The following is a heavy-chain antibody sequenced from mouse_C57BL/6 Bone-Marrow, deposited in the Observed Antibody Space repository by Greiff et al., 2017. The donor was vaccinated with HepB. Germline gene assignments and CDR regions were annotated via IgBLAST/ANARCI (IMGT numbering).Heavy chain of an antibody. D-gene: IGHD2-4*01. V-gene: IGHV14-4*01. CDR1: GFNIKDDY. J-gene: IGHJ2*01. Sequence: EVQLQQSGAELVRPGASVKLSCTASGFNIKDDYMHWVKQRPEQGLEWIGWIDPENGDTEYASKFQGKATITADTSSNTAYLQLSSLTSEDTAVYYCTTDDSHYFDCWGQGTTLTVSS. CDR2: IDPENGDT. CDR3: TTDDSHYFDC.